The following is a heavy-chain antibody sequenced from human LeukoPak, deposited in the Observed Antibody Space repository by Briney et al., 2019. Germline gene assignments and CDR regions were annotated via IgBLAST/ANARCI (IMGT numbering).Heavy chain of an antibody. J-gene: IGHJ4*02. CDR3: ARSDYVWGSYRPPLDY. CDR1: GYTFTSYG. Sequence: ASVKVSCKASGYTFTSYGISWVRQAPGQGLEWMGWISAYNGNTNYAQELQGRVTMTTDTSTSTAYMELRSLRSDDTAVYYCARSDYVWGSYRPPLDYWGQGTLVTVSS. D-gene: IGHD3-16*02. CDR2: ISAYNGNT. V-gene: IGHV1-18*01.